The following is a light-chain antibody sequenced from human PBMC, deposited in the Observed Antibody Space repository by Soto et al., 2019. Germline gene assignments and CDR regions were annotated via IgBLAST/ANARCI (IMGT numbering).Light chain of an antibody. J-gene: IGKJ4*01. CDR2: DAS. Sequence: EIVLTQSPATLSLSPGERATLSCRASQSVGNNYLAWYQQKPGQPLRFLIYDASTRATGTPGRFSGGGSGTDFTPTISRLEPEDFAVYYCQQYGSTPLTFGGGTKVEIK. V-gene: IGKV3-20*01. CDR3: QQYGSTPLT. CDR1: QSVGNNY.